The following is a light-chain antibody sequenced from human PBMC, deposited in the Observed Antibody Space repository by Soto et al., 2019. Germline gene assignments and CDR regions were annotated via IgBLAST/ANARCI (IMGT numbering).Light chain of an antibody. CDR3: QQYGSSPLT. CDR1: QSVSSSY. V-gene: IGKV3-20*01. CDR2: GAS. Sequence: EIVLTQSPGTLSLSPGERATLSCRASQSVSSSYLAWYQQKPGQAPRLLIYGASSRATGIPDRFSGSGSGTYFTLTISLLEPEDFAVYYCQQYGSSPLTCGGGTKVEIK. J-gene: IGKJ4*01.